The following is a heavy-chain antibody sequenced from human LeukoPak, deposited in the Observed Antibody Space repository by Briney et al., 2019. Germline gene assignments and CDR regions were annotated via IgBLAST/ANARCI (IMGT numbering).Heavy chain of an antibody. J-gene: IGHJ5*02. V-gene: IGHV4-59*01. Sequence: SETLSLTCTVARGSITTYYWSWIRQPAGKGLEWIGNVYYSGSTTYNPSLKSRVSMSVDMSKNQFSLKLRSVTAADTATYYCATDRQEGGSGSYWFDPWGQGTQVTVSS. D-gene: IGHD3-10*01. CDR1: RGSITTYY. CDR2: VYYSGST. CDR3: ATDRQEGGSGSYWFDP.